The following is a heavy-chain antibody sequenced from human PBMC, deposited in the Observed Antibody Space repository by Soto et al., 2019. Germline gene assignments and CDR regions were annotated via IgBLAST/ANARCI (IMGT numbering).Heavy chain of an antibody. Sequence: SETLSLTCTVSGGSFTSYYWSWIRQPPGKGMEWIAYIYYSGSTNYNPSLKSRVTVSVDMSKNQFSLTLTSVTAADTAVYYCARGNDHNQLASYHSGLHVWGQGPTVTVSS. CDR1: GGSFTSYY. V-gene: IGHV4-59*01. J-gene: IGHJ6*02. CDR3: ARGNDHNQLASYHSGLHV. CDR2: IYYSGST. D-gene: IGHD1-1*01.